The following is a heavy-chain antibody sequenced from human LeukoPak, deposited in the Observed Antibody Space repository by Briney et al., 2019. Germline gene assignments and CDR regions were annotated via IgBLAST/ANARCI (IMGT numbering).Heavy chain of an antibody. J-gene: IGHJ4*02. D-gene: IGHD6-19*01. V-gene: IGHV3-30*02. Sequence: PGGSLRLSCAASGFTFSNYGMHWVRQAPGKGLEWVALTLLNGNNNYYADSVKGRFTISRDNSKSTLYLQMNSLRPEDTAVYSCARDRLEALAGTRGFDYWGQGILVTVSS. CDR3: ARDRLEALAGTRGFDY. CDR1: GFTFSNYG. CDR2: TLLNGNNN.